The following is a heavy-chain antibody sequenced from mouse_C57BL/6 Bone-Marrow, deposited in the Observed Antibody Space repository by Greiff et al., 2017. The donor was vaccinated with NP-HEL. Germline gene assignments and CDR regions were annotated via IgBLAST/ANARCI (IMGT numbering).Heavy chain of an antibody. CDR2: IYYSGTI. Sequence: EVQLQESGPGLVKPSQTVFLTCTVTGISITTGNYRWSWLRPFPGNKLEWIGYIYYSGTITYNPSLTRRTTTTSATPNNQFFLEMNSLTAEDTATYDCARGYGSSSLTWYFDVWGTGTTVTVSS. V-gene: IGHV3-5*01. CDR1: GISITTGNYR. D-gene: IGHD1-1*01. CDR3: ARGYGSSSLTWYFDV. J-gene: IGHJ1*03.